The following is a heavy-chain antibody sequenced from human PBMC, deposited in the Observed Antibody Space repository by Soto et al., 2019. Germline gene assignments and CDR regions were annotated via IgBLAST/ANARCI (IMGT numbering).Heavy chain of an antibody. Sequence: PGGSLRLSCSASGFNFSRYWTHWVRQVPGRGLMWVSHINSDGSRTSYADSVKGRFTISRDNAKNTLYLQMNSLRAEDTAAYYCARDLSSCTSARCYSYYYGMDVWGQGTTVTVSS. V-gene: IGHV3-74*01. CDR1: GFNFSRYW. D-gene: IGHD2-2*01. J-gene: IGHJ6*02. CDR3: ARDLSSCTSARCYSYYYGMDV. CDR2: INSDGSRT.